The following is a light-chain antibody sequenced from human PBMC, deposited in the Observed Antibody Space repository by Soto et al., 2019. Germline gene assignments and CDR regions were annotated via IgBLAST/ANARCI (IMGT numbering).Light chain of an antibody. CDR3: KQYGTSLWT. V-gene: IGKV3-20*01. CDR2: ATS. Sequence: EIVLTQSPGTLSLSPGERASLSCRASQSVSSTYLAWYQQKPGQAPRLLIYATSTRATGIPERFSGSGSGTDFTRTISRLEPEDFAVYYCKQYGTSLWTFGQGTKVEIK. J-gene: IGKJ1*01. CDR1: QSVSSTY.